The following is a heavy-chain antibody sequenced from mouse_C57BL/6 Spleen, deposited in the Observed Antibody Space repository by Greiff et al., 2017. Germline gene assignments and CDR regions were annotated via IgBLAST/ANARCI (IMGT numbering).Heavy chain of an antibody. D-gene: IGHD4-1*02. Sequence: EVKLMESEGGLVQPGSSMKLSCTASGFTFSDYYMAWVRQVPEKGLEWVANINYDGSSTYYLDSLKSRFIISRDNAKNILYLQMSSLKSEDTATYYCAREANWDGFAYWGQGTLVTVSA. V-gene: IGHV5-16*01. CDR1: GFTFSDYY. CDR2: INYDGSST. J-gene: IGHJ3*01. CDR3: AREANWDGFAY.